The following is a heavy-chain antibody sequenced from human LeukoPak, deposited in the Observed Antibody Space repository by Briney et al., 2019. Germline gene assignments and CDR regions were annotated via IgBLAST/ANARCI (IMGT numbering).Heavy chain of an antibody. V-gene: IGHV3-15*01. CDR2: IQSKTDGGRT. D-gene: IGHD4-23*01. CDR3: ATDCYGGFSQ. J-gene: IGHJ4*02. Sequence: GGSLRLSCAASAFTFSNTWMTWVRQAAGRGLEWVGRIQSKTDGGRTDYAAPVKGRFTISRDDSKNTLYLQMNSLKNQDTAVDYCATDCYGGFSQWGQGTLVTVSS. CDR1: AFTFSNTW.